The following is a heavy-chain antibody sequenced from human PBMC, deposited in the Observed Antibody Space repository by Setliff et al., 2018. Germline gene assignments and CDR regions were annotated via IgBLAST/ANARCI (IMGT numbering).Heavy chain of an antibody. Sequence: SETLSLTCTVSGGTISSSSYYWGWIRQPPGKGLEWIGSIYYSGSTYYNPSLKSRVTISVDTSKNQFSLKLSSVTAADTAVYYCARRETYYNFWSGYFDYWGQGTLVTVSS. CDR2: IYYSGST. D-gene: IGHD3-3*01. CDR3: ARRETYYNFWSGYFDY. V-gene: IGHV4-39*07. CDR1: GGTISSSSYY. J-gene: IGHJ4*02.